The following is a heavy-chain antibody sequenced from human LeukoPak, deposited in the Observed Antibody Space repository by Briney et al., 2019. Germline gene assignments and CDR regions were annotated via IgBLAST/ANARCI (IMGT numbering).Heavy chain of an antibody. J-gene: IGHJ5*02. CDR1: GYTFGSYA. Sequence: SVKVSCKASGYTFGSYAISWVRQALGQGLEWMGGIIPIFGTANYAQKFQGRVTITADESTSTAYMELSSLRSEDTAVYYCARGPAVGVATIDSWFDPWGQGTLVTVSS. V-gene: IGHV1-69*13. D-gene: IGHD5-12*01. CDR2: IIPIFGTA. CDR3: ARGPAVGVATIDSWFDP.